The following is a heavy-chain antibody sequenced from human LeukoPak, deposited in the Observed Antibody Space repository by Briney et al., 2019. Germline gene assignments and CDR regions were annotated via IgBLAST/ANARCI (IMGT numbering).Heavy chain of an antibody. V-gene: IGHV4-59*08. J-gene: IGHJ4*02. CDR1: AGSITSFY. CDR3: ARQAVASSGYYIDY. CDR2: IYYSGST. Sequence: SETLSLTCTVSAGSITSFYWNWIRQPPGKGLEWIGYIYYSGSTNYNPSLKSRVTISVDTSKNQFSLKLSSVTAADTAVYYCARQAVASSGYYIDYWGQGTLVTVSS. D-gene: IGHD3-22*01.